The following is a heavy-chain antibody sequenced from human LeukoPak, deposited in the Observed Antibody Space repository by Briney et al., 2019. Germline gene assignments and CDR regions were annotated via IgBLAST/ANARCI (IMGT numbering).Heavy chain of an antibody. CDR3: TRTYYYDSSGYDTDFDY. CDR2: IRSSADSYAT. D-gene: IGHD3-22*01. Sequence: GGSLKLSCAASGFTFSGSTMHWVRQASGKGLEWVGRIRSSADSYATAYAESVKGRFTISREDSKSTAYLQMNSLKTEDTAVYYCTRTYYYDSSGYDTDFDYWGQGTLVTVSS. CDR1: GFTFSGST. J-gene: IGHJ4*02. V-gene: IGHV3-73*01.